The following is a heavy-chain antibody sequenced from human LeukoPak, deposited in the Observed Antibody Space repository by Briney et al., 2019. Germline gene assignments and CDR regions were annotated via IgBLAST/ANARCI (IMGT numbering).Heavy chain of an antibody. J-gene: IGHJ5*02. CDR1: GGSISSYY. CDR3: ARDEGWFGELLYNWFDP. CDR2: IYYSGST. D-gene: IGHD3-10*01. V-gene: IGHV4-59*01. Sequence: SETLSLTCTVSGGSISSYYWSWIRQPPGKGLEWIGYIYYSGSTNYNPSLKSRVTISVDTSKNQFSLKLSSVTAADTAVYYCARDEGWFGELLYNWFDPWGQGTLVTVSS.